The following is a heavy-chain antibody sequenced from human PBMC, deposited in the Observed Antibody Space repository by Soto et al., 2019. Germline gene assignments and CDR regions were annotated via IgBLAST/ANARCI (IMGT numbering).Heavy chain of an antibody. V-gene: IGHV3-66*01. CDR3: AREPRYCSGGSCSIMGDAFDI. Sequence: EVQLVESGGGLVQPGGSLRLSCVASGFTVTDIYMNWVRQAPGKGLEWVSVIYKDFTDYADFVRGRFSGSRDNAKNALYLQLDNLRAEDTAVYYCAREPRYCSGGSCSIMGDAFDIWGQGAMVTVSS. CDR2: IYKDFT. D-gene: IGHD2-15*01. J-gene: IGHJ3*02. CDR1: GFTVTDIY.